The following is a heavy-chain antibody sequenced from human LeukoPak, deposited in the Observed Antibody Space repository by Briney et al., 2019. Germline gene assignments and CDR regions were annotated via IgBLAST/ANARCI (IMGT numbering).Heavy chain of an antibody. V-gene: IGHV3-33*01. Sequence: GGSLRLSCAASGFTFSSYGMHWVRQAPGKGLEWVAVIWYDGSNKYYADSVKGRFTISRDNSKNTLYLQMNSLRAEDTAVYYCARVNSGSYLYYFGYWGQGTLVTVSS. CDR1: GFTFSSYG. D-gene: IGHD1-26*01. CDR3: ARVNSGSYLYYFGY. J-gene: IGHJ4*02. CDR2: IWYDGSNK.